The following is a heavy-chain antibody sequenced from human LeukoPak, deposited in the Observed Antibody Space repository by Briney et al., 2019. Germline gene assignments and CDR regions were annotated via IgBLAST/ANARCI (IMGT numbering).Heavy chain of an antibody. V-gene: IGHV1-18*01. D-gene: IGHD2-2*01. J-gene: IGHJ4*02. CDR1: GYTFTSYG. CDR2: ISAYNGNT. Sequence: ASVKVSCKASGYTFTSYGISWVRQAPGQGLEWMGWISAYNGNTNYAQKLQGRVTMTTDTSTSTAYMELRSLRSDDTALYYCAKADQPLLQGPFDYWGQGTLVTVSS. CDR3: AKADQPLLQGPFDY.